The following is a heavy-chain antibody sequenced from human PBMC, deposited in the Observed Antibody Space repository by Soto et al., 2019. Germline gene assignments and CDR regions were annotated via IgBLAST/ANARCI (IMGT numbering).Heavy chain of an antibody. J-gene: IGHJ6*02. V-gene: IGHV5-51*01. CDR2: IYPGDSDT. CDR3: ASLSIAARPYYYGMDV. CDR1: GYSFTSYW. D-gene: IGHD6-6*01. Sequence: GESLKISCKGSGYSFTSYWIGWVRQMPGKGLEWMGIIYPGDSDTRYSPSFQGQVTISADKSISSAYLQWSSLKASDTAMYYCASLSIAARPYYYGMDVWGQGTTVTVSS.